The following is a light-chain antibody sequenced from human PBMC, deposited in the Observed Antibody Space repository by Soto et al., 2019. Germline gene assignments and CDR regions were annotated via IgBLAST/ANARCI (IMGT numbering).Light chain of an antibody. CDR3: SSYTSSSTPWV. Sequence: QSALTQPASVSGSPGQSITISCTGTSSDIGGYNYVSWYQQHPGKAPKLMIYEVTSRPSGVSGRFSGSKSGNTASLTISGLQAEDEADYYCSSYTSSSTPWVFGGGTKLTVL. V-gene: IGLV2-14*01. CDR1: SSDIGGYNY. J-gene: IGLJ3*02. CDR2: EVT.